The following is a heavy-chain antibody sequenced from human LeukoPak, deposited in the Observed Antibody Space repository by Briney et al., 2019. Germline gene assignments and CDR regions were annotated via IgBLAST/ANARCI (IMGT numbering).Heavy chain of an antibody. CDR1: GFTFSSYW. D-gene: IGHD3-3*01. Sequence: GGSLRLSCAASGFTFSSYWMSWVRQAPGKGLEWVANIKQDGSEKYYVDSVKDRFTISRDNAKNSLYLQMNSLRAEDTAVYYCARDESITIFGVAFCYYMDVWGKGTTVTVSS. CDR2: IKQDGSEK. CDR3: ARDESITIFGVAFCYYMDV. J-gene: IGHJ6*03. V-gene: IGHV3-7*01.